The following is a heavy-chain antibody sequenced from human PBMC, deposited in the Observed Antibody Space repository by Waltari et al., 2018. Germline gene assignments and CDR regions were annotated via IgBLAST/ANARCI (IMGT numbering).Heavy chain of an antibody. Sequence: QVQLQELGPGLVKPSEPLSLTCPVSGGSIRSHYWTWSRQPPGKGLAWIGYIYYSGSTNYNPSLNSRVTISVDTSKKQFSLKLRSVTAADTAVYYCARALYSNSAGGFDPWGQGVLVTVSS. V-gene: IGHV4-59*11. CDR1: GGSIRSHY. D-gene: IGHD6-6*01. J-gene: IGHJ5*02. CDR3: ARALYSNSAGGFDP. CDR2: IYYSGST.